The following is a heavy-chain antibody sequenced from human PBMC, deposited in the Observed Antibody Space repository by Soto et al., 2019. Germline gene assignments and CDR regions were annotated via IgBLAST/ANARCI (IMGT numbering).Heavy chain of an antibody. CDR2: ISAYDGYT. CDR1: GYTFTSYG. J-gene: IGHJ6*02. Sequence: VASVKVSCKASGYTFTSYGINWVRQAPGQGLEWLGWISAYDGYTNYAQILQGRVSMTTDTSTKTAYMELRSLRSDDTAMYYCARGGFYDSSGARNYYYYGMNVWGQGTTVTVS. D-gene: IGHD3-22*01. V-gene: IGHV1-18*01. CDR3: ARGGFYDSSGARNYYYYGMNV.